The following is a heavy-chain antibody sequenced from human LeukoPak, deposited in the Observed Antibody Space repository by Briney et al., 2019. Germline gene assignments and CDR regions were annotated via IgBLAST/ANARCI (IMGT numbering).Heavy chain of an antibody. V-gene: IGHV1-18*01. CDR2: ISAYNGNT. D-gene: IGHD3-10*01. Sequence: GASVKVSCKASGCTFNNYGVSWVRLAPGHGPEWMGWISAYNGNTNFAQTLQARVTMTTDTSTNTAYMELSSLTSDDTAMYYCARARYRSGNYDDAFDIWGQGTMVTVSS. CDR3: ARARYRSGNYDDAFDI. CDR1: GCTFNNYG. J-gene: IGHJ3*02.